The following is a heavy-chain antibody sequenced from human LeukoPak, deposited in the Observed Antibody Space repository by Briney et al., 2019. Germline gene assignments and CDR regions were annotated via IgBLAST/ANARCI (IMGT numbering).Heavy chain of an antibody. CDR1: GFTFSSYA. D-gene: IGHD3-3*01. CDR3: AKRQRSYDFWSGPLDY. CDR2: ISGSGGST. Sequence: GGSLRLSCAASGFTFSSYAMSWVRQAPGKGLEWVSAISGSGGSTYYADSVKGRFTIPRDNSKNTLYLQMNSLRAEDTAVYYCAKRQRSYDFWSGPLDYWGQGTLVTVSS. V-gene: IGHV3-23*01. J-gene: IGHJ4*02.